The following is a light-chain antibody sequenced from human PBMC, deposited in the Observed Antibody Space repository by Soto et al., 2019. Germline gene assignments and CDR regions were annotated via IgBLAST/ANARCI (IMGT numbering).Light chain of an antibody. J-gene: IGKJ5*01. V-gene: IGKV3-15*01. CDR3: QQYDNWPPIT. CDR1: QSVSSN. Sequence: EIVMTQSPATLSVSPGERATLSCRASQSVSSNLAWYQQKPGQAPRLLIYGASTRATGIPARFSGSRSGTEFHLPISRLPSEDFAVSSCQQYDNWPPITFGQGTRLEIK. CDR2: GAS.